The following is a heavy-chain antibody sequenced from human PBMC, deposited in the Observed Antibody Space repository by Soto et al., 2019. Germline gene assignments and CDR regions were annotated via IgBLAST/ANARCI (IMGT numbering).Heavy chain of an antibody. CDR3: VKDDGGYPSTAPH. CDR1: GITISNYP. V-gene: IGHV3-23*01. CDR2: ISGSGDRT. Sequence: QAGGSLRLSCAASGITISNYPMSWVRQAPGKGLDWVSGISGSGDRTYYADSAKGRFTISKDISRNSLSLQLDSLGVEDTAVYFCVKDDGGYPSTAPHWGQGTLVTVSS. D-gene: IGHD3-22*01. J-gene: IGHJ4*02.